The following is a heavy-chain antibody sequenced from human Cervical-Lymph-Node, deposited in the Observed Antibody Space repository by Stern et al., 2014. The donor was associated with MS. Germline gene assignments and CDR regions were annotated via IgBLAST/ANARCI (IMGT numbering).Heavy chain of an antibody. V-gene: IGHV3-9*01. CDR1: GFTFDDYG. CDR2: IGWNSGSI. D-gene: IGHD2-15*01. CDR3: AKGRSDSTLTAFDI. J-gene: IGHJ3*02. Sequence: EVQLVESGGGLVQPGRSLRLSCSASGFTFDDYGMHWVRQAPGKGLEGVSGIGWNSGSIVYADSVKGRFTISRDNAKNSLNLQMNSLRPEDTALYYCAKGRSDSTLTAFDIWGQGTMVTVSS.